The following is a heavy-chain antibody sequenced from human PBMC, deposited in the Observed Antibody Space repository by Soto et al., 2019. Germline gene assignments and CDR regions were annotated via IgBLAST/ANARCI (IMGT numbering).Heavy chain of an antibody. CDR3: ARGGDCSSTSCYVISAWFDP. Sequence: TLSLTCTVSGGSISSGGYHWSWIRQHPGKGLEWIGYIYYSGSTYYNPSLKSRVTISVDTSKNQFSLKLSSVTAADTAVYYCARGGDCSSTSCYVISAWFDPWGQGTLVTVSS. CDR2: IYYSGST. CDR1: GGSISSGGYH. J-gene: IGHJ5*02. V-gene: IGHV4-31*03. D-gene: IGHD2-2*01.